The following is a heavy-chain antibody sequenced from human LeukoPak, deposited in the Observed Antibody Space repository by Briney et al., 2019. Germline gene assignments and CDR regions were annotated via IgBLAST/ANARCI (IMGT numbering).Heavy chain of an antibody. V-gene: IGHV3-23*01. Sequence: GGSLSLSCAVSGFTFSSYAVSWVRQSPGKGLEWVSAISGSGGSTYYADSVKGRFTISRDNSKNTLYLQMNSLRAEDTAVYYCANLYCSGGNCYSYYYYGMDVWGQGTTVTVSS. J-gene: IGHJ6*02. CDR3: ANLYCSGGNCYSYYYYGMDV. D-gene: IGHD2-15*01. CDR2: ISGSGGST. CDR1: GFTFSSYA.